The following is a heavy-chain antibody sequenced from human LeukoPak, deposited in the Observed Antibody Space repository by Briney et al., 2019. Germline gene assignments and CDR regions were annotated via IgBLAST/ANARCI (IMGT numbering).Heavy chain of an antibody. V-gene: IGHV4-59*01. CDR1: GGSISSYY. J-gene: IGHJ4*02. CDR3: ARAFYFDY. CDR2: IYYSGST. Sequence: SETLSLTCTVSGGSISSYYWSWIRQRPGKGLEWIGYIYYSGSTNYNPSLKSRVTIPVDTSKNQFSLKLSSVTAADTAVYYCARAFYFDYWGQGTLVTVSS.